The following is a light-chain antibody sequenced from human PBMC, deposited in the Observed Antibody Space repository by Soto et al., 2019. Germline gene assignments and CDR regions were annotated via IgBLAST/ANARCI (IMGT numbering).Light chain of an antibody. CDR3: CSYAGSSTFPYV. V-gene: IGLV2-23*02. CDR1: SSDVGSYNL. J-gene: IGLJ1*01. Sequence: QSVLTQPASVSGSPGQSITISCTGTSSDVGSYNLVSRYQHHPGKAPKLMIYEVSKRPSGVSNRFSGSKSGNTASLTISGLQAEDEADYYCCSYAGSSTFPYVFGTGTKVTVL. CDR2: EVS.